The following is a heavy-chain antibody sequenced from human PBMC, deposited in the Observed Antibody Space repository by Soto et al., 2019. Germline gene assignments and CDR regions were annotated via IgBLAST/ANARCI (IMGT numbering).Heavy chain of an antibody. D-gene: IGHD3-10*01. CDR3: ARVGPMVRDTGDWFDP. J-gene: IGHJ5*02. Sequence: QVQLVESGGGVVQPGRSLRLSCAASGFTFSSYGMHWVRQAPGKGLEWVAVIWYDGSNKYYADSVKGRFTISRDNSKNTLYLQMNSLRAEDTAVYYCARVGPMVRDTGDWFDPWGQGTLVTVSS. CDR1: GFTFSSYG. CDR2: IWYDGSNK. V-gene: IGHV3-33*01.